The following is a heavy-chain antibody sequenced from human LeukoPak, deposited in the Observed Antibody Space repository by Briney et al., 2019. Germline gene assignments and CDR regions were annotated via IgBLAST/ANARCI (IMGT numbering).Heavy chain of an antibody. CDR2: ISGSGGST. Sequence: GGSLRLSCAASGFTFSSYAMSWVRQAPGKGLEWVSAISGSGGSTYYADSVKGRFTISRDNSKNTLYLQMNSLRAEDTAVYYCAKRTTVLYYYYYMDVWGKGTTVTVSS. J-gene: IGHJ6*03. CDR1: GFTFSSYA. CDR3: AKRTTVLYYYYYMDV. V-gene: IGHV3-23*01. D-gene: IGHD4-17*01.